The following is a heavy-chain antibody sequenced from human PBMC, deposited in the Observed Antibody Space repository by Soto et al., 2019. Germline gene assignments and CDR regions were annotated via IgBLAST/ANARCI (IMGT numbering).Heavy chain of an antibody. CDR2: IWYDGVKK. CDR3: ARGPFYYETSGYPKY. D-gene: IGHD3-22*01. CDR1: GFIFSNYG. Sequence: AGGSLRLSCAASGFIFSNYGMHWVRQAPGKGLEWVAVIWYDGVKKFYADSVKGRFTISRDNSKNTLYLQMNSLRAEDTAVYYCARGPFYYETSGYPKYWGQGTQVT. J-gene: IGHJ4*02. V-gene: IGHV3-33*01.